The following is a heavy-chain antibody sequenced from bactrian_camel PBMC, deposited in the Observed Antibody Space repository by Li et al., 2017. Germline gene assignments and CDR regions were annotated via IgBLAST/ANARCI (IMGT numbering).Heavy chain of an antibody. CDR2: IDDVGST. Sequence: HVQLVESGGGLVQPGGSLRLSCAASVGSFYCMGWYRQIPGKEREAVAAIDDVGSTSYANSVKGRFTISRDNAKNTVYLQMDTLKSEATALYYCATGRLTAYGGTWYIDGTLWYWGQGTQVTVS. CDR3: ATGRLTAYGGTWYIDGTLWY. V-gene: IGHV3S53*01. D-gene: IGHD6*01. J-gene: IGHJ4*01. CDR1: VGSFYC.